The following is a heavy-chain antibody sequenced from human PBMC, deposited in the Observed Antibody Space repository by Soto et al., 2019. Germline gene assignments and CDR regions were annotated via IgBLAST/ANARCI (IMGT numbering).Heavy chain of an antibody. V-gene: IGHV3-23*01. CDR1: GFTFSSYA. J-gene: IGHJ4*02. CDR2: ISGSGGST. Sequence: EVQLLESGGGLVQPGGSLRLSCAASGFTFSSYAMSWVRQAPGKGLEWVSAISGSGGSTYYADSVKGRFTISRDNSKNTLYLQMNCLRAEDTAVYYCAKKRVVVIREYYFDYWGQGTLVTVSS. D-gene: IGHD3-22*01. CDR3: AKKRVVVIREYYFDY.